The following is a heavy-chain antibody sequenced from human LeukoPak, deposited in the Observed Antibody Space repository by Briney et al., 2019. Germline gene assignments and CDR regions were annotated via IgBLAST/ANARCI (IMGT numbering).Heavy chain of an antibody. Sequence: SETLSLTCAVYGGSFSGYYWSWIRQPPGKGLEWIGEINHSGSINYNPSLKSRVTISVDTSKNQFSLKLSSVTAADTAVCYCARKRWYLDYWGQGTLVTVSS. CDR2: INHSGSI. CDR3: ARKRWYLDY. D-gene: IGHD6-13*01. J-gene: IGHJ4*02. CDR1: GGSFSGYY. V-gene: IGHV4-34*01.